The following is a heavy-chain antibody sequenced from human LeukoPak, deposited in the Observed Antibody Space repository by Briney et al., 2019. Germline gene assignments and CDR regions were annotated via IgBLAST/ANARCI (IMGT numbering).Heavy chain of an antibody. CDR2: IIPSFCTA. J-gene: IGHJ4*02. Sequence: SVKVSCKASGGTFSSYAISWVRQAPGQGLEWMGGIIPSFCTANYAQKFQGRVTITADESTSTAYMELSSLRSEDTAVYYCARDRGSTAMVYVNYFDYWGQGTLVTVSS. D-gene: IGHD5-18*01. V-gene: IGHV1-69*01. CDR3: ARDRGSTAMVYVNYFDY. CDR1: GGTFSSYA.